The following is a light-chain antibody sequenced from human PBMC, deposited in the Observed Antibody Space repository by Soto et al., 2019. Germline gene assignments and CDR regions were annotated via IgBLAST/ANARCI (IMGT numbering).Light chain of an antibody. J-gene: IGKJ4*01. V-gene: IGKV4-1*01. Sequence: IVMTQSPDSLDVSLGERATINCKSSQSVLYSSNNKNYLAWYQQKPGQPPKLLIYWASTRESGVPDRFSGSGSGTDFTLTISSXQAEDVAVYYCQQYYSTPLSFGGGTKVDTK. CDR3: QQYYSTPLS. CDR1: QSVLYSSNNKNY. CDR2: WAS.